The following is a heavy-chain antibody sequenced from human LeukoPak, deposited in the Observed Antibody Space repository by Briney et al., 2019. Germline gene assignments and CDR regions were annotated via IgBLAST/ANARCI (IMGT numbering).Heavy chain of an antibody. Sequence: GGSLRLSCAASGFTFSNSWMNWVRQAPGKGLEWVANIKPDGNDKYYVDSVKGRFTVSRDNAKNSLYLQMNTLRAEDTAVYYCASHAFQIWGQGTIVTVSS. J-gene: IGHJ3*02. CDR3: ASHAFQI. CDR2: IKPDGNDK. V-gene: IGHV3-7*02. CDR1: GFTFSNSW.